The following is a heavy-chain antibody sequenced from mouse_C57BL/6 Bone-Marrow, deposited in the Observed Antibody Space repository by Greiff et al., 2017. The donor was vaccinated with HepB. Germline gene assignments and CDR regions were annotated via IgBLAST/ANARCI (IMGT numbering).Heavy chain of an antibody. D-gene: IGHD3-3*01. J-gene: IGHJ3*01. V-gene: IGHV1-81*01. Sequence: QVQLQQSGAELARPGASVKLSCKASGYTFTSYGISWVKQRTGQGLEWIGEIYPRSGNTYYNEKFKGKATLTADKSSSTAYMELRSLTSEDTAVYFCARSRLGGAYWGQGTLVTVSA. CDR3: ARSRLGGAY. CDR1: GYTFTSYG. CDR2: IYPRSGNT.